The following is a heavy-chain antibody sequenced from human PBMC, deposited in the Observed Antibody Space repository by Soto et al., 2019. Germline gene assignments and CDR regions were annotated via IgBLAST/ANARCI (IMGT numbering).Heavy chain of an antibody. V-gene: IGHV4-61*05. CDR2: IYYSGST. CDR3: ARAGVLWFGELQVGYYYYGMDV. J-gene: IGHJ6*02. D-gene: IGHD3-10*01. Sequence: SETLSLTCTVSGGSVNSGSNYWGWIRQPPGKGLEWIGYIYYSGSTNYNPSLKSRVTISVDKSKNQFSLKLSSVTAADTAVYYCARAGVLWFGELQVGYYYYGMDVWGQGTTVTVSS. CDR1: GGSVNSGSNY.